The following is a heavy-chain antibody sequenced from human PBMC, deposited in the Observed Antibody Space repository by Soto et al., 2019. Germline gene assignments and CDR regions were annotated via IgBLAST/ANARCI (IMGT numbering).Heavy chain of an antibody. Sequence: QVQLVESGGGLVKPGGSLRLSCAASGFTFSDYYMSWIRQAPGKGLEWVSYISSSGSTIYYADSVKGRFTISRDNAKNTLYLQMNRLRAEDTAAYNCARDGPGRAEAGLRADYGMDVCGRGTTVTVSS. CDR2: ISSSGSTI. V-gene: IGHV3-11*01. J-gene: IGHJ6*02. CDR3: ARDGPGRAEAGLRADYGMDV. CDR1: GFTFSDYY. D-gene: IGHD6-19*01.